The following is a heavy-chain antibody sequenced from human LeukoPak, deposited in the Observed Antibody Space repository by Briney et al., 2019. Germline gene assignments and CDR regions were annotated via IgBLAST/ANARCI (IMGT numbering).Heavy chain of an antibody. J-gene: IGHJ6*02. Sequence: GGSLRLSCAASGFTFSSYGMHWVRQAPGKGLEWVALIWYDGSHKYFADSVKGRFTISRDNSKNTLYLQMNSLRAEDTAVYYCARDGGWAWYYYYGMDVWGQGTTVTVSS. CDR2: IWYDGSHK. CDR3: ARDGGWAWYYYYGMDV. CDR1: GFTFSSYG. D-gene: IGHD3-16*01. V-gene: IGHV3-30*02.